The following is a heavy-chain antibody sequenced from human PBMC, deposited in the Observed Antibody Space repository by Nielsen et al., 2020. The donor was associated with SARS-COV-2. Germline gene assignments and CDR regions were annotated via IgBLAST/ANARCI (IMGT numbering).Heavy chain of an antibody. CDR3: ARGGSVVVTAITYYYYYYGMDV. CDR2: INAGNGNT. V-gene: IGHV1-3*01. J-gene: IGHJ6*02. D-gene: IGHD2-21*02. Sequence: WVRQAPGQRLEWMGWINAGNGNTKYSQKFPGRVTITRDTSASTAYMELSSLRSEDTAVYYCARGGSVVVTAITYYYYYYGMDVWGQGTTVTVSS.